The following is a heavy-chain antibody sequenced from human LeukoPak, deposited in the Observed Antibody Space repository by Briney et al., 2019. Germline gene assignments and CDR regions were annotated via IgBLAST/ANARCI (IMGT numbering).Heavy chain of an antibody. CDR2: ISSSGSTI. CDR1: GFTFSSYE. J-gene: IGHJ4*02. D-gene: IGHD1-14*01. V-gene: IGHV3-48*03. CDR3: AREGSTNLDY. Sequence: GGSLRLSCAASGFTFSSYEMNWVRQAPGKGLEWVSYISSSGSTIYYADSVKGRFTISRDNAKNSLYLQMNSLRAEDTAVYYCAREGSTNLDYWGQGTLVTVSS.